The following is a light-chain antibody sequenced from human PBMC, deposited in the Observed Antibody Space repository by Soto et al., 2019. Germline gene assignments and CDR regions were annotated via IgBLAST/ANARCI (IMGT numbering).Light chain of an antibody. V-gene: IGKV1-9*01. CDR1: QGIINY. J-gene: IGKJ3*01. CDR3: QQLFMYPPT. Sequence: DVQMTQSPSAVSASVGDRVTLTCRASQGIINYLAWYQQKPGKAPKLLIYGASTLQGGVPSRFSGSGSGTDFTLTVSSLQPEDLATYYCQQLFMYPPTFGPGTKVDIK. CDR2: GAS.